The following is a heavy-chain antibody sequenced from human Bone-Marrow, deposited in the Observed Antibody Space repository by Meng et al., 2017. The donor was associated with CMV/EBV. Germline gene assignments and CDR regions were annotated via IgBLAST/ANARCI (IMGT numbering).Heavy chain of an antibody. CDR1: GYTFTGYY. D-gene: IGHD1-14*01. J-gene: IGHJ6*02. CDR3: ARGRTLPVMDV. V-gene: IGHV1-2*02. Sequence: ASVKVSCKASGYTFTGYYMHWVRQAPGQGLEWMGWINPNSDGTNYAQKFQGRVTMTRDTSISTAYMELSRLRSDDTAVYYCARGRTLPVMDVWGQGTTVTVSS. CDR2: INPNSDGT.